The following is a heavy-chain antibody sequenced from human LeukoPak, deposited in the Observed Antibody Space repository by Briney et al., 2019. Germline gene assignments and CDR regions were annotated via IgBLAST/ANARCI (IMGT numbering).Heavy chain of an antibody. CDR2: VHHTGST. D-gene: IGHD2-21*02. CDR3: ARHLRGAYCGDNCYLDY. CDR1: GVSISNNYFY. J-gene: IGHJ4*02. V-gene: IGHV4-39*01. Sequence: SETLSLTCTVSGVSISNNYFYWAWIRQPPGKGLELIGYVHHTGSTFHNPSLQSRVTISVDTSKNQFSLKLSSVTAADTAVYSCARHLRGAYCGDNCYLDYWGQGTLVTVSS.